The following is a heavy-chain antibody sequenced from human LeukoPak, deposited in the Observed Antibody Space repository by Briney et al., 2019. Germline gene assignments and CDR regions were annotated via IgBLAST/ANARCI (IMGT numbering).Heavy chain of an antibody. J-gene: IGHJ4*02. V-gene: IGHV5-51*01. Sequence: GESLKISCKGSGYSFTSYWIGWVRQMPGKGLEWMGIIYPGDSDTRYSPSFQGQVTISADKSISTAYLQWSSLKASDTAMYYCATTRGYYDILTGYPPFDYWGQGTLVTVSS. CDR2: IYPGDSDT. CDR3: ATTRGYYDILTGYPPFDY. CDR1: GYSFTSYW. D-gene: IGHD3-9*01.